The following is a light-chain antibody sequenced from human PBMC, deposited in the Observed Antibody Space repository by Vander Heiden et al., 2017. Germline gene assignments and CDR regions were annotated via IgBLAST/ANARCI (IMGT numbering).Light chain of an antibody. Sequence: VMTQSPATLSVSPGERATLSCRASQSVSSNLAWYQQKPGQAPRLLSYGASTRATGIPARFSGSGSGTEFTLTISSLQSEDFAVYYCQQYNNWPALTFGGGTKVEIK. CDR2: GAS. CDR3: QQYNNWPALT. V-gene: IGKV3-15*01. CDR1: QSVSSN. J-gene: IGKJ4*01.